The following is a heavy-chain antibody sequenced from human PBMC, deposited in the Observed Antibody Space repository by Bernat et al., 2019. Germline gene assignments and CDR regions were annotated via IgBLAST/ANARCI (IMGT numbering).Heavy chain of an antibody. D-gene: IGHD3-10*01. J-gene: IGHJ4*02. CDR1: GYTSGDYA. Sequence: EVQLVESGGGLVQPGRSLRLSCAASGYTSGDYAMSWVREAPGKGLEWVGLIRSNASGGTTEYGASVNGRFTISRDDSKSTAYLQMTSLETEDTALYYCTRRYYLWRAHDYWGQGTLVIVSS. V-gene: IGHV3-49*04. CDR2: IRSNASGGTT. CDR3: TRRYYLWRAHDY.